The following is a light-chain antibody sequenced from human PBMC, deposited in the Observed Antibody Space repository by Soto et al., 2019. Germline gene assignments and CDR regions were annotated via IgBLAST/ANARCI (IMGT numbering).Light chain of an antibody. CDR2: DAS. CDR3: QQYNNWPLT. J-gene: IGKJ4*01. CDR1: QSVASN. V-gene: IGKV3-15*01. Sequence: EIVMTQSPDTLSVSPGERATLSCRASQSVASNSAWYQQKPGQAPRLLIYDASTRATAIQARFSGSGSGTEFTLTISSLQSEDFAVYYCQQYNNWPLTFGGGTKVDIK.